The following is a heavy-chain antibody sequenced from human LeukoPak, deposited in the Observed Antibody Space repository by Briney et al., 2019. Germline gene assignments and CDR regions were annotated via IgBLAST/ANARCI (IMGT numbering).Heavy chain of an antibody. Sequence: PGESLKISCKGSGYSFTSYWIGWVRQMPGKGLEWMGIIYPGDSDTRYSPSFQGQVTISADKSISTAYLQWSSLKASDTSMYYCASHGRAPYNWFEPWGQGTLVSVSS. V-gene: IGHV5-51*03. CDR3: ASHGRAPYNWFEP. CDR2: IYPGDSDT. CDR1: GYSFTSYW. J-gene: IGHJ5*02.